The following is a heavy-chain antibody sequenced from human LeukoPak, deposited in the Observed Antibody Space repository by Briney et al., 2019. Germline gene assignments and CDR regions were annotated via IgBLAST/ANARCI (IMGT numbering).Heavy chain of an antibody. CDR2: ISAYNDDI. CDR3: ARDADSITYGMDV. CDR1: GYTLTSYG. Sequence: ASVKVSCKASGYTLTSYGISWVRQAPGQGLEWMGWISAYNDDINHAQRLQGRVTMTTDTSTSTAHMELRTLRSDDTAVYYCARDADSITYGMDVWGQGTTVTVPS. V-gene: IGHV1-18*01. D-gene: IGHD3-10*01. J-gene: IGHJ6*02.